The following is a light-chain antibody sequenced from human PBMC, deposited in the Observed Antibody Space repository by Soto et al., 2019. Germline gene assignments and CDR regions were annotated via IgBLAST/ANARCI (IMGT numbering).Light chain of an antibody. CDR1: SSDVGGYNY. J-gene: IGLJ3*02. Sequence: QSVLTQPPSASGSPGQSVTISCTGTSSDVGGYNYVSWYQQHPGKAPKLMIYEVSKRLSGVPDRFSGSKSGNTASLTVSGLQAEDEADYYCSSYAGSNNPVFGGGTQLTVL. CDR3: SSYAGSNNPV. V-gene: IGLV2-8*01. CDR2: EVS.